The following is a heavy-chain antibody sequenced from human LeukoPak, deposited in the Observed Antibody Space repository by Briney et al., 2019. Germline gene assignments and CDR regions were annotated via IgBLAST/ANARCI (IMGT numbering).Heavy chain of an antibody. D-gene: IGHD5-24*01. CDR1: GFTFSSYA. Sequence: AGGSLRLSCAASGFTFSSYAMSWVRQAPGKGLQWVSVIYSGGTTYYADSVKGRFTISRDNSKNTLYPQMNSLRAEDTAVYYCARALLVRNGYNYSPNYFDYWGQGTLVTVSS. CDR3: ARALLVRNGYNYSPNYFDY. V-gene: IGHV3-53*01. CDR2: IYSGGTT. J-gene: IGHJ4*02.